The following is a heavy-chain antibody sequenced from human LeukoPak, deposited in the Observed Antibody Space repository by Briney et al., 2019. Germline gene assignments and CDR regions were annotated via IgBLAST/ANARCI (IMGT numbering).Heavy chain of an antibody. CDR2: ISYDGNNK. CDR3: ARAGGNSPEYFQH. Sequence: GSLRLSCAASGFTFSSYAMHWVRQAPGKGLEWVAVISYDGNNKYYADSVKGRFTISRDNSKNTLYLQMNSLRAEDTAVYYCARAGGNSPEYFQHWGQGTLVTVSS. CDR1: GFTFSSYA. D-gene: IGHD1-26*01. J-gene: IGHJ1*01. V-gene: IGHV3-30*01.